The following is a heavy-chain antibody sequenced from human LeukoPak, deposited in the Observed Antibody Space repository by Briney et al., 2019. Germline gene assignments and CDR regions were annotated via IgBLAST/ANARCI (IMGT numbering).Heavy chain of an antibody. J-gene: IGHJ6*04. CDR2: INPNSGGT. Sequence: ASVKVSCKASGYTFTDYYMHWVRQAPGQGLEWMGWINPNSGGTNYAQKFQGWVTMTRDTSISTAYMELSRLRSDDTAVYYCARAPYYYGSGYYYYYGMDVWGKGTTVTVSS. CDR3: ARAPYYYGSGYYYYYGMDV. CDR1: GYTFTDYY. V-gene: IGHV1-2*04. D-gene: IGHD3-10*01.